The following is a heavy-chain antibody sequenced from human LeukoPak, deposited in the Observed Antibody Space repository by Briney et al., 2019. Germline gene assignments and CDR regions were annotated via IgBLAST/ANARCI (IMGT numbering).Heavy chain of an antibody. D-gene: IGHD3-3*01. Sequence: HAGGSLRLSCAASGFTFSSYAMSWVRQAPGKGLEWVSAISGSGGSTYYADSVKGRFTISRDNSKNTLYLQMNSLRAEDTAVYYCAKDSFGVVHHNDYWGQGTLVTVSS. CDR2: ISGSGGST. CDR3: AKDSFGVVHHNDY. V-gene: IGHV3-23*01. J-gene: IGHJ4*02. CDR1: GFTFSSYA.